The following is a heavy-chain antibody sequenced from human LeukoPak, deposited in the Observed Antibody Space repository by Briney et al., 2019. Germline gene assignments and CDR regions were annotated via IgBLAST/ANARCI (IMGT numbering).Heavy chain of an antibody. V-gene: IGHV3-53*01. Sequence: GGSLRPSCAASGFTVSSNYMSWVRQAPGKGLEWVSVIYSGGSTYYADSVKGRFTISRDNSKNTRYLQMNSLRAEDTAVYYCARLIVAGGNWFDPWGQGTLVTVSS. J-gene: IGHJ5*02. D-gene: IGHD5-12*01. CDR1: GFTVSSNY. CDR2: IYSGGST. CDR3: ARLIVAGGNWFDP.